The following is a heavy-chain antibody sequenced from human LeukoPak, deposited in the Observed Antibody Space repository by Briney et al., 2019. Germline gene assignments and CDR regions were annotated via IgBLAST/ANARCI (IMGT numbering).Heavy chain of an antibody. Sequence: GGSLRLSCLTSGFTLSTNAMSWVRQAPGKGLEWISGISGSGASTYYADSVKGRFTISRDNSKNTLYLQMNSLRAENTAVYYCAKDFHASSGYYLDYWGQGTLVTVSS. CDR1: GFTLSTNA. J-gene: IGHJ4*02. CDR2: ISGSGAST. V-gene: IGHV3-23*01. D-gene: IGHD3-22*01. CDR3: AKDFHASSGYYLDY.